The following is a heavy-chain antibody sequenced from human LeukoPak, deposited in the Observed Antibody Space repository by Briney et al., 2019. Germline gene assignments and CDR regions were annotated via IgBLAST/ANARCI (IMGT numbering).Heavy chain of an antibody. V-gene: IGHV1-18*01. D-gene: IGHD6-13*01. Sequence: GASVTVSYKASVYTFDTYGFCWVRQAPGHGLEWMGWIGANTGKTDYQCRVTMTTDTSTSTAYMELRTLRPDDTAVYYCAKVAGDRMDYWGQGTLLTVSS. CDR2: IGANTGKT. J-gene: IGHJ4*02. CDR1: VYTFDTYG. CDR3: AKVAGDRMDY.